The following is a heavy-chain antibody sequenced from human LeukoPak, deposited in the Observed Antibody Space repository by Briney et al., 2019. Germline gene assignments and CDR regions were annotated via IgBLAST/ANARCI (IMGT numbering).Heavy chain of an antibody. D-gene: IGHD3-22*01. J-gene: IGHJ4*02. V-gene: IGHV5-51*01. Sequence: GESLKISCKGSGYSFTSYWIGWVRQMPGKGLEWMGIIYPRDSDTRYSPTFQGQVTISADKSISTAYLQWSSLKASDTAMYYCATTRRDYYDSSGYYLYYWGQGTLVTVSS. CDR3: ATTRRDYYDSSGYYLYY. CDR2: IYPRDSDT. CDR1: GYSFTSYW.